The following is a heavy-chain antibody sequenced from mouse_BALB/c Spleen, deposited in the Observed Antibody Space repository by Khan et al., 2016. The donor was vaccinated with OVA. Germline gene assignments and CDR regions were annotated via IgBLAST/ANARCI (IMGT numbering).Heavy chain of an antibody. V-gene: IGHV1-84*02. CDR1: GYTFTDNY. Sequence: QVQLQQSGPELVKPGASVKISCKATGYTFTDNYIHWVKQKPGQGLEWIGWIYPGSGNTKYNEKFKDKATLTVDTSSSKAYMHLSSLTSEDTAVYFYARGGYYENSLFDYWGQGTALIVSS. D-gene: IGHD2-3*01. J-gene: IGHJ2*01. CDR3: ARGGYYENSLFDY. CDR2: IYPGSGNT.